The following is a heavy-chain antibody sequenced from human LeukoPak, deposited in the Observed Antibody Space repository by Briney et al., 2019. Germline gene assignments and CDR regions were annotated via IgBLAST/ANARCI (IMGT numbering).Heavy chain of an antibody. CDR1: GYSIGSGYY. Sequence: PSETLSLTCTVSGYSIGSGYYWAWIRQPPGKGLDWIGCVYHSGTYYKSSLTSRVTISMDTSKNHFSLKLTSVPAADSAFYYCATSGGGGGPDSWGQGTLVTVSS. V-gene: IGHV4-38-2*02. CDR3: ATSGGGGGPDS. D-gene: IGHD4-23*01. J-gene: IGHJ5*01. CDR2: VYHSGT.